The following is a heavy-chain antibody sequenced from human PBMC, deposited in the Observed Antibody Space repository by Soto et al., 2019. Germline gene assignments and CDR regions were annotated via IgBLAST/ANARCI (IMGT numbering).Heavy chain of an antibody. CDR1: VGSVNDGNYY. D-gene: IGHD3-16*02. V-gene: IGHV4-61*01. CDR2: IHHSWIT. CDR3: ATGLTMGALPSHLHY. J-gene: IGHJ4*02. Sequence: SETLSLTCSVSVGSVNDGNYYLNWIRQSPAKGLEWIGYIHHSWITNYNPSLKSRAPISVDTSKNELSLKLNSVTAADTAVYYSATGLTMGALPSHLHYWGQGTKVTVSS.